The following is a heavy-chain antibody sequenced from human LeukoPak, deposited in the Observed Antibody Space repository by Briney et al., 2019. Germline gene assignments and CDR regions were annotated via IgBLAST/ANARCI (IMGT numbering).Heavy chain of an antibody. D-gene: IGHD3-9*01. J-gene: IGHJ6*02. CDR1: GFTFSTYA. CDR2: ISGTGDSS. V-gene: IGHV3-23*01. Sequence: GGSLRLSCAASGFTFSTYAMSWVRQAPGSGLEWVSTISGTGDSSYYADSVKGRFTISRDNSKNTLYLQVNSLRAEDTAVYYCAKKEFTYYDSLTGSFYYYGMDVWGLGTTVTVSS. CDR3: AKKEFTYYDSLTGSFYYYGMDV.